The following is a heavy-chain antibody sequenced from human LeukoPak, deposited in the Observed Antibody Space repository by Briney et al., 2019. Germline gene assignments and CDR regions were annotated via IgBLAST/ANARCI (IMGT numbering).Heavy chain of an antibody. CDR1: GFTFSNYA. CDR2: TSHDEGNK. D-gene: IGHD5-12*01. J-gene: IGHJ4*02. CDR3: ARAMRSGYDY. Sequence: PGGSLRLSCAASGFTFSNYAMHWVRQAPGKGLEWVAATSHDEGNKYYADSVKGRFTISRDNSRNTLYLEVNSLRTDDTAVYYCARAMRSGYDYWGQGTLVTVSS. V-gene: IGHV3-30-3*01.